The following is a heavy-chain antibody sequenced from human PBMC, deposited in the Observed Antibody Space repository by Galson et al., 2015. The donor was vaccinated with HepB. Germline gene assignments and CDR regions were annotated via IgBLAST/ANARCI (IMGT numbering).Heavy chain of an antibody. CDR1: GYTFTSYY. CDR3: AREVVPAAIRYYYGMDV. V-gene: IGHV1-46*04. J-gene: IGHJ6*02. CDR2: INPSGGST. Sequence: SVKVSCKASGYTFTSYYMHWVRQAPGQGLEWMGIINPSGGSTSYAQKLQGRVTMTRDTSTSTVYMELSSLRSEDTAVYYCAREVVPAAIRYYYGMDVWGQGNPGHRLL. D-gene: IGHD2-2*02.